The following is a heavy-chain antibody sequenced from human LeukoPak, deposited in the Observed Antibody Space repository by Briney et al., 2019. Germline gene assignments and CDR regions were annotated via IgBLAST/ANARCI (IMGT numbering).Heavy chain of an antibody. J-gene: IGHJ4*02. V-gene: IGHV3-30*02. Sequence: GGSLRLSCAASGFTFSSYGMHWVRQAPGKGLEWVAFIRYDGSNKYYADSVKGRFTISRDNSKNTLYLQMNSLRAEDTAVYCCAKDPIRTMVRGVPTGYWGQGTLVTVSS. CDR2: IRYDGSNK. D-gene: IGHD3-10*01. CDR1: GFTFSSYG. CDR3: AKDPIRTMVRGVPTGY.